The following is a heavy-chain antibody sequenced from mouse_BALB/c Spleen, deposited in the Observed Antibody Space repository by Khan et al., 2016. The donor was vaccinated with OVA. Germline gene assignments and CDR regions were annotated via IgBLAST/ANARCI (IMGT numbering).Heavy chain of an antibody. CDR1: GYTFTNYG. CDR3: ARPPYFSYTVDY. J-gene: IGHJ4*01. CDR2: INTYTGEP. D-gene: IGHD2-10*01. V-gene: IGHV9-3-1*01. Sequence: QIQLVQSGPELKKPGETVKISCTASGYTFTNYGMNWVKQSPGKALKWMGWINTYTGEPTYADDFKGRFAFSLETSASTSYLQINNLKNENTATNFCARPPYFSYTVDYWGQGTSVTVSS.